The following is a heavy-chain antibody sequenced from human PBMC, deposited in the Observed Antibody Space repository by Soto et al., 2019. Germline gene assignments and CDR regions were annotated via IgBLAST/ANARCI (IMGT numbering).Heavy chain of an antibody. CDR1: GYSFTSFW. D-gene: IGHD2-21*01. Sequence: GESLKICCKGYGYSFTSFWIGWVRQMPGKGLEWKRTIYPGDSDARNRPSFQGQVTMSVDKSISTAYLQRSSLEGSDTAIYYGAGWLWGGTAGLIYGMEVWCQGTTVNICS. V-gene: IGHV5-51*01. CDR2: IYPGDSDA. J-gene: IGHJ6*02. CDR3: AGWLWGGTAGLIYGMEV.